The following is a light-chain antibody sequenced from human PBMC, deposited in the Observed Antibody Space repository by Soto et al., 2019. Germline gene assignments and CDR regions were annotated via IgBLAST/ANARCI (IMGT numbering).Light chain of an antibody. CDR1: SSDVGAYNY. CDR3: FSFTTDWTHV. J-gene: IGLJ1*01. V-gene: IGLV2-14*01. Sequence: QSALTQPASVSGSPGQPITISCTGTSSDVGAYNYVSWFQQHPGKAPTLIISEVSNRPSGVSNRFSGSKSGNAASLTISGLQAQEEADYFCFSFTTDWTHVFGTGTKVTVL. CDR2: EVS.